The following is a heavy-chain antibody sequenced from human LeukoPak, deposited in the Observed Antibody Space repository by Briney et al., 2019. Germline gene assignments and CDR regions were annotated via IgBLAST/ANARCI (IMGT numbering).Heavy chain of an antibody. J-gene: IGHJ6*02. CDR2: IYYSGST. CDR1: GGSLSSYY. D-gene: IGHD1-26*01. Sequence: SETLSLTCTVSGGSLSSYYWSWIRQPPGKGLEWIGYIYYSGSTNYNPSLKSRVTISVDTSKNQFSLKLSSVTAADTAVYYCARGGSGSGSSTTPYYYYYGMDVWGQGTTVTVSS. CDR3: ARGGSGSGSSTTPYYYYYGMDV. V-gene: IGHV4-59*01.